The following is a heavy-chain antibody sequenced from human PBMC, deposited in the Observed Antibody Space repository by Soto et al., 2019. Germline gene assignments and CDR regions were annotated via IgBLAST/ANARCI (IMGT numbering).Heavy chain of an antibody. Sequence: EVQLVESGGGLVQPGGSLRLSCAASGVTFSSYWMHWVRQAPGKGLVWVSRINSDGSSTSYADFVKGRLTISRDNAKNTLYRQMNSLTAEDTAIYYCARDFGDVGAPAVYDIWGQGTMVIVSS. CDR3: ARDFGDVGAPAVYDI. CDR1: GVTFSSYW. CDR2: INSDGSST. J-gene: IGHJ3*02. D-gene: IGHD1-26*01. V-gene: IGHV3-74*01.